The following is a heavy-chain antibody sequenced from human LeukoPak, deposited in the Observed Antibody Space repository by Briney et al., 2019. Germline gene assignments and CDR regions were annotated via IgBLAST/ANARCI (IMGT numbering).Heavy chain of an antibody. Sequence: GGSLRLSCAASGFTFSSYSMNWVRQAPGKGLEWVSSISSSSSYIYYADSVKGRFTISRDNAKNSLYLQMNSLRAEDTAVYYCARDPYDILTGYSAGWGQGTLVTVSS. V-gene: IGHV3-21*01. D-gene: IGHD3-9*01. CDR2: ISSSSSYI. J-gene: IGHJ4*02. CDR1: GFTFSSYS. CDR3: ARDPYDILTGYSAG.